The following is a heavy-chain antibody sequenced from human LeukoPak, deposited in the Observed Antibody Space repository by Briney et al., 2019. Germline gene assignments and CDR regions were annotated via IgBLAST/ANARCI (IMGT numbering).Heavy chain of an antibody. CDR2: INPNSGGP. CDR1: GYTFTGYY. J-gene: IGHJ5*02. CDR3: ARERSSGSYFSS. V-gene: IGHV1-2*02. Sequence: ASVKVSCKASGYTFTGYYMHWVRQAPGQGLEWMGWINPNSGGPNYAQKFQGRVTMTRDTSISTAYMELSRLRSDDTAVYYCARERSSGSYFSSWGQGTLVTVSS. D-gene: IGHD1-26*01.